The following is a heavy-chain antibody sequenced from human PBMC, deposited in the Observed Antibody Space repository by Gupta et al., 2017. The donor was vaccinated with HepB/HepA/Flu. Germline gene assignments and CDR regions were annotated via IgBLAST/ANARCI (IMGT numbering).Heavy chain of an antibody. CDR3: ARSRDTGRHDAYDI. CDR1: DVTFDDYA. Sequence: VQLVESGGGLVQPGRSLRLSFAASDVTFDDYAMPWVRQAPRKGLEWVSSISWNSGIVGYAESGKGRFTISRDNAKNSLYLQINSLTDDDTASYYCARSRDTGRHDAYDIWGQGTMVTVSS. D-gene: IGHD5-24*01. J-gene: IGHJ3*02. CDR2: ISWNSGIV. V-gene: IGHV3-9*01.